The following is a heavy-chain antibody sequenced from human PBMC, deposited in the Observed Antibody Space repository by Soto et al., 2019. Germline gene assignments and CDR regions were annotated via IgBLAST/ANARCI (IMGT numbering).Heavy chain of an antibody. CDR3: VFSRERVGARNFYYYGMDV. J-gene: IGHJ6*02. CDR2: ISSNGGST. Sequence: SGGSLRLSCSASGFTFSSYAMHWVRQAPGKGLEYVSAISSNGGSTYYADSVKGRFTISRDNSKNTLYLQMSSLRAEDTAVYYCVFSRERVGARNFYYYGMDVWGQGTTVTVSS. CDR1: GFTFSSYA. V-gene: IGHV3-64D*06. D-gene: IGHD1-26*01.